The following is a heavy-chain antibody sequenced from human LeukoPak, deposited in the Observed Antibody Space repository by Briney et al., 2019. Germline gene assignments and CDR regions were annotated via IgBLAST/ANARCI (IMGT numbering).Heavy chain of an antibody. D-gene: IGHD3-9*01. J-gene: IGHJ5*02. CDR3: ARGIYDILTGYYPPPSGWFDP. CDR2: TYTSGST. CDR1: GGSLSSYY. V-gene: IGHV4-4*07. Sequence: SETLSLTCTVSGGSLSSYYWSWIRQPAGKGLEWIGRTYTSGSTTYNPSLKSRVTRSVDTSKNQFALKLSSVTAADTAVYYCARGIYDILTGYYPPPSGWFDPWGQGTLVTVSS.